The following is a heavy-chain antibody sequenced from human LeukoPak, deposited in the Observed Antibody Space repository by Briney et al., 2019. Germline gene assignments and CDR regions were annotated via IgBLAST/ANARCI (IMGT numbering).Heavy chain of an antibody. Sequence: SETLSLTCTVSGGSISSSSYYWGWIRQPPGKGLEWIGSIYYSGSTYYNPSLKSRVTISVDTSKNQFSLKLSSVTAADTAVYYCARSPKLSHFDYWGQGTLVTVSS. CDR3: ARSPKLSHFDY. CDR1: GGSISSSSYY. D-gene: IGHD2-15*01. V-gene: IGHV4-39*07. J-gene: IGHJ4*02. CDR2: IYYSGST.